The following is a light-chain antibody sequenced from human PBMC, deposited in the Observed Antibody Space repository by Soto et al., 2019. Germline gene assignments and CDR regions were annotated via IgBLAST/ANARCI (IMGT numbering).Light chain of an antibody. CDR2: EVT. V-gene: IGLV2-11*01. J-gene: IGLJ3*02. CDR1: SSDVGGYNY. CDR3: CSYAGSYDWV. Sequence: QSALTQPRSVSGSPGQTVTISCTGTSSDVGGYNYVSWYQQHPGKAPKVLIYEVTKRPSGVPDRFSGSKSGNTASLTISGLQAEDEDDYYCCSYAGSYDWVFGGGTKVTVL.